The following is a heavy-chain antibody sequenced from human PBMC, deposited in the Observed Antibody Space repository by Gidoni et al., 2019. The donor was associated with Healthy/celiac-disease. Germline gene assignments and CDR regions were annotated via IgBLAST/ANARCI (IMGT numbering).Heavy chain of an antibody. V-gene: IGHV4-59*01. Sequence: QVQLQESGPGLVKPSETLSLTCTVSGGSISSYYWRWIRQPPGKGLEWSGYIYYSGSTTYNPSLKSRVTISVDTSKNQFSLKLSSVTAADTAVYYCAREVIAAAGDYYYYYGMDVWGQGTTVTVSS. J-gene: IGHJ6*02. D-gene: IGHD6-13*01. CDR2: IYYSGST. CDR3: AREVIAAAGDYYYYYGMDV. CDR1: GGSISSYY.